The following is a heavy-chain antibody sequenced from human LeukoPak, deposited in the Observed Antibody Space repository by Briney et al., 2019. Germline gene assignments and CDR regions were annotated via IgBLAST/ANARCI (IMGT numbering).Heavy chain of an antibody. CDR1: GGSISSYY. Sequence: SETLSLTCTVSGGSISSYYWSWIRQPPGKGLEWIGYIYYSGSTNYNPSLKSRVTMSVDTPKNQFSLKLSSVTAADTAVYYCARDKDYFDSGGAFDIWGQGTMVTVSS. J-gene: IGHJ3*02. CDR3: ARDKDYFDSGGAFDI. CDR2: IYYSGST. V-gene: IGHV4-59*01. D-gene: IGHD3-22*01.